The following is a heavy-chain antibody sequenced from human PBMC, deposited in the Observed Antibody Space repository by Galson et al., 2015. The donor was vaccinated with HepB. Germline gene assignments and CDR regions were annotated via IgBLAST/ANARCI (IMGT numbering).Heavy chain of an antibody. D-gene: IGHD1-1*01. CDR2: IYFGGSDT. V-gene: IGHV5-51*01. J-gene: IGHJ1*01. CDR3: ATAIHGANSWNQ. CDR1: GYTFNGYW. Sequence: QSGAEVKEPGESLRISCTASGYTFNGYWIGWVRQMPGKGLEWMGFIYFGGSDTRYSPSFQGNATISADKSINTAYLRWSSLEASDTAIYYCATAIHGANSWNQWGQGTLVTVSS.